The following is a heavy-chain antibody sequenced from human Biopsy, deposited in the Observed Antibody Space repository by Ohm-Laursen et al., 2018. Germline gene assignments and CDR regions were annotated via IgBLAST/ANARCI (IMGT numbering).Heavy chain of an antibody. CDR2: ISSGGRA. V-gene: IGHV4-59*01. J-gene: IGHJ4*02. CDR3: ARERQFRFLEGAFDY. D-gene: IGHD3-3*01. CDR1: GGSISDDY. Sequence: SETLSLTCTVSGGSISDDYWNWIRQPPGKGLQMIGYISSGGRAKYNPSLKSRLTISLDTSKNQLSLRLSSVTAADSAIYYCARERQFRFLEGAFDYWGQGILVTVSS.